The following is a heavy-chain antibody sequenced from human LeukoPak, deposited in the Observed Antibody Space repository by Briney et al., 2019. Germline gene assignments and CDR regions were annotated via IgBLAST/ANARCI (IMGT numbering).Heavy chain of an antibody. D-gene: IGHD1-26*01. Sequence: GRSLRLSCAASGFTFSSYGMHWVRQAPGKGLEWVAVISYDGSNKYYADSVKGRFTISRDNSKNTLYLRMSSLRAEDTAVYYCAKVPRSFSYYYYYGMDVWGQGTTVTVSS. CDR1: GFTFSSYG. CDR3: AKVPRSFSYYYYYGMDV. J-gene: IGHJ6*02. V-gene: IGHV3-30*18. CDR2: ISYDGSNK.